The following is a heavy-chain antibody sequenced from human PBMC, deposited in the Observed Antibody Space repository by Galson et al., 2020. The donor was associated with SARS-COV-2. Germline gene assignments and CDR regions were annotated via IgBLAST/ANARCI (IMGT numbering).Heavy chain of an antibody. CDR2: IHHSGTT. CDR1: GGSISPYY. J-gene: IGHJ4*02. V-gene: IGHV4-59*08. Sequence: SETLSLTCTVSGGSISPYYWSWIRQPPGKGLEWIGYIHHSGTTNYNPSLKSRVTISIDTYKSQISLNLSSVTAADTAVYYCARIPGITPNDYWGQGNMVTVSS. D-gene: IGHD1-20*01. CDR3: ARIPGITPNDY.